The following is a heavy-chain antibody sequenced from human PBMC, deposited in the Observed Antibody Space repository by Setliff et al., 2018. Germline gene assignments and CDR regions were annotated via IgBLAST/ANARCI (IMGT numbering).Heavy chain of an antibody. CDR3: AKDREAWVYYYAMDV. J-gene: IGHJ6*02. V-gene: IGHV3-7*01. D-gene: IGHD7-27*01. CDR1: GFTFSSYW. CDR2: IKQDGSEK. Sequence: GGSLRLSCAASGFTFSSYWMSWVRQAPGKGLEWVANIKQDGSEKYYVGSVKGRFTISRDNAKNSLYLQMNSLRAEDTAVYYCAKDREAWVYYYAMDVWGQGTTVTVSS.